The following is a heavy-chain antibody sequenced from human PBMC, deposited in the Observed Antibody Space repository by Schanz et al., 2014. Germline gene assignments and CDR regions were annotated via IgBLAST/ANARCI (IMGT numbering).Heavy chain of an antibody. D-gene: IGHD2-2*02. CDR1: GFSVSSHF. V-gene: IGHV3-23*04. Sequence: EVQLVESGGGLVQPGGSLRLSCAASGFSVSSHFMTLVRQAPGNGLEWVSAISGSGGRTDYADSVKGRFTVSRDNSKNTRYLQMSSLRAEDTAVYYCARGLREGYGSSTGCYRAYYYGLDVWGQGTTVTVSS. CDR2: ISGSGGRT. J-gene: IGHJ6*02. CDR3: ARGLREGYGSSTGCYRAYYYGLDV.